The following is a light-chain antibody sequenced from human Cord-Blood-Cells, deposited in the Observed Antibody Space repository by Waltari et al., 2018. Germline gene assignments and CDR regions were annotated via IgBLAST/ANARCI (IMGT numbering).Light chain of an antibody. V-gene: IGLV2-23*01. J-gene: IGLJ3*02. CDR2: EGN. CDR1: SSDVGSYNL. CDR3: CSYAGSSTWV. Sequence: QSALTQPASVSGSPGQSITISCTGTSSDVGSYNLVSWYQQHPGQAPKLMIYEGNKRPSGVSKRFSGSKSGNTAFLTISGLQGEDEADYYCCSYAGSSTWVFGGGTKLTVL.